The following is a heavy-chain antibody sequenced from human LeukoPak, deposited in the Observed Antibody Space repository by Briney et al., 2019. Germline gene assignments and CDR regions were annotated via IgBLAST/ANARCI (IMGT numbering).Heavy chain of an antibody. J-gene: IGHJ4*02. D-gene: IGHD2-15*01. V-gene: IGHV1-69*04. Sequence: GASVKVSCKASGYTFTSYGISWVRQAPGQGLEWMGRIIPILGIANYAQKFQGRVTITADKSTSTAYMELSSLRSEDTAVYYCARVGLIYYFDYWGQGTLVTVSS. CDR1: GYTFTSYG. CDR3: ARVGLIYYFDY. CDR2: IIPILGIA.